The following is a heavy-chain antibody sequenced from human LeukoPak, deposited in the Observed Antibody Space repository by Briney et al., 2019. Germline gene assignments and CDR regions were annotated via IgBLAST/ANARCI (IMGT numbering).Heavy chain of an antibody. V-gene: IGHV3-7*01. J-gene: IGHJ3*01. Sequence: GGSLRLSCAASGFTFSNYWMNWVRQAPGKGLEWVANIKQDGSETYYVDSVKGRFTISRDNAKNSLYLQMNSLRDEDTAVYYCARGKYPGAFDVWGQGTMVTVSS. D-gene: IGHD2-2*02. CDR2: IKQDGSET. CDR3: ARGKYPGAFDV. CDR1: GFTFSNYW.